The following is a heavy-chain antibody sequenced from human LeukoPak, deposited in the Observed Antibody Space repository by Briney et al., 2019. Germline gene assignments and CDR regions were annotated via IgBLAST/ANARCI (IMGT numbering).Heavy chain of an antibody. V-gene: IGHV3-48*04. Sequence: GSLRLSCAASGFTFSSYWMSWVRQAPGKGLEWVSYISSSGSTIYYADSVKGRFTISRDNAKNSLYLQMNSLRAEDTAVYYCAELGITMIGGVWGKGTTVTISS. CDR2: ISSSGSTI. J-gene: IGHJ6*04. CDR3: AELGITMIGGV. D-gene: IGHD3-10*02. CDR1: GFTFSSYW.